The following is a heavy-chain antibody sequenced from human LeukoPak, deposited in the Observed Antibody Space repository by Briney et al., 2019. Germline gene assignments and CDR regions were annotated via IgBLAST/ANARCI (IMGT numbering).Heavy chain of an antibody. CDR3: ARVEDTAMVSFDY. Sequence: GGSLRLSCAASGFTLSDYYMSCIRQAPGKGLGGGSYISSSGSTIYYADSVKGRFTISRDNAKNSLYLQMNSLRAEDTAVYYCARVEDTAMVSFDYWGQGTLVTVSS. CDR1: GFTLSDYY. V-gene: IGHV3-11*01. D-gene: IGHD5-18*01. J-gene: IGHJ4*02. CDR2: ISSSGSTI.